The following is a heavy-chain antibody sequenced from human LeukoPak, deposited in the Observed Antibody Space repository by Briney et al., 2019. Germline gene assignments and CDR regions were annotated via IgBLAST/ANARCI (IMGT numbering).Heavy chain of an antibody. CDR3: ARGGYCSGTSCYYDWFDP. D-gene: IGHD2-2*03. CDR2: IYYSGST. V-gene: IGHV4-59*01. CDR1: GGSISSYY. J-gene: IGHJ5*02. Sequence: SETLSLTCTVSGGSISSYYWSWIPQPPGKGLEWIGYIYYSGSTNYNPSLKSRVTISVDTSKNQFSLRLSSVTAADPAVYYCARGGYCSGTSCYYDWFDPWGQGTLVTVSS.